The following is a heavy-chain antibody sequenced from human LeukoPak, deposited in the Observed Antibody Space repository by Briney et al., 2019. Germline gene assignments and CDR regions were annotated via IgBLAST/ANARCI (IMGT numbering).Heavy chain of an antibody. CDR3: ARDYYGSGSYYTHYWFDP. CDR1: GGSISSYY. D-gene: IGHD3-10*01. J-gene: IGHJ5*02. V-gene: IGHV4-59*01. CDR2: IYYSGST. Sequence: SETLSLTCTVSGGSISSYYWCWVRQPPGRGLEWIRYIYYSGSTNYNPSLKSRVTISVDTSKNQFSLKLSSVTAADTAVYYCARDYYGSGSYYTHYWFDPWGQGTLVTVSS.